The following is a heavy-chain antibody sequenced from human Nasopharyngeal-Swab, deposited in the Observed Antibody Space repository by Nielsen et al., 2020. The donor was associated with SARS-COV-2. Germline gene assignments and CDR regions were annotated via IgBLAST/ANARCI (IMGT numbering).Heavy chain of an antibody. D-gene: IGHD3-3*01. CDR3: ARHQDDFWSGYFVFDC. Sequence: WIRQPPGKGLEWIGSIYYAGSSSYSGRTYYNPSLENRVTISVDTSKNRFSLKANSVTAADTAVYYCARHQDDFWSGYFVFDCWGQGALVTVSS. J-gene: IGHJ4*02. CDR2: IYYAGSSSYSGRT. V-gene: IGHV4-39*01.